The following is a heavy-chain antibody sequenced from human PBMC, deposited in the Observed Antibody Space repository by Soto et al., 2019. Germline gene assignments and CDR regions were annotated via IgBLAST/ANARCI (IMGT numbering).Heavy chain of an antibody. D-gene: IGHD1-26*01. CDR3: ARRAWDGYYAIDV. CDR1: GFTYTDFA. Sequence: VQLVESGGGEVQPGGSLRLSCAASGFTYTDFALHWVRQAPGKGLEWVAIISYDGSDKYYADSVKGRFAISRDKPKNTLYLESNSLSPEDTAVYFCARRAWDGYYAIDVWGQGTMVTVFS. J-gene: IGHJ6*02. V-gene: IGHV3-30*09. CDR2: ISYDGSDK.